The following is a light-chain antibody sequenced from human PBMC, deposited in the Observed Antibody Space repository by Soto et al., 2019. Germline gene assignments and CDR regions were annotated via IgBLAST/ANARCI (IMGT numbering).Light chain of an antibody. CDR3: QQYGSSPIT. Sequence: EIVLTQSRGTLSLSPGDRATLSCRSSQSVSRSYLGWYQQKPGQAPRLLIYGASNRATGIPDRFSGSGSGTDFTLTISRLEPGDFAVYYCQQYGSSPITFGQGTRLEIK. J-gene: IGKJ5*01. V-gene: IGKV3-20*01. CDR2: GAS. CDR1: QSVSRSY.